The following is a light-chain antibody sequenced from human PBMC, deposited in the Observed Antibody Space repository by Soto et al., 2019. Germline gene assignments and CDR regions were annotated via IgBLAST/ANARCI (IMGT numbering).Light chain of an antibody. V-gene: IGKV1-5*03. CDR2: KAS. CDR1: QTISSW. Sequence: DIQMTQSPSTLSGSVGDRVTITCRASQTISSWLAWYQQKPGKAPKLLIYKASTLKSGVPPRFSGSGSGTEFTLTISSLQPGDFATYYCQHYTSYSEAFGQGTKVELK. CDR3: QHYTSYSEA. J-gene: IGKJ1*01.